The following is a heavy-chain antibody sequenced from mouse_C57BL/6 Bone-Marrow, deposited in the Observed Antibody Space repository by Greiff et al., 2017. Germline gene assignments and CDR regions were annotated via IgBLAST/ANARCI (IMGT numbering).Heavy chain of an antibody. J-gene: IGHJ3*01. Sequence: QVTLKESGPGILQSSQTLSLTCSFSGFSLSTSGMGVSWIRQPSGKGLEWLAHIYWDDDKRYNPSLKSRLTISKDTSRNQVFLKLNSVDTADTATDYWSRSAYGYETCFAYWGQGTLVTVSA. CDR3: SRSAYGYETCFAY. CDR2: IYWDDDK. V-gene: IGHV8-12*01. D-gene: IGHD2-2*01. CDR1: GFSLSTSGMG.